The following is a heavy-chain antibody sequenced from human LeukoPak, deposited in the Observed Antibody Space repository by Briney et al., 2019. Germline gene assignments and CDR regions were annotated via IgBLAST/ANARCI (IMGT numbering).Heavy chain of an antibody. CDR1: GFTVSSNY. CDR2: IYSGGST. J-gene: IGHJ3*02. V-gene: IGHV3-53*01. Sequence: VESLRLSCAASGFTVSSNYMSWVRQAPGKGLEWVSVIYSGGSTYYVDSVKGRFTISRDNSKNTLYLQMNSLRAEDTAVYYCARDQTFDIWGQGTMVTVSS. CDR3: ARDQTFDI.